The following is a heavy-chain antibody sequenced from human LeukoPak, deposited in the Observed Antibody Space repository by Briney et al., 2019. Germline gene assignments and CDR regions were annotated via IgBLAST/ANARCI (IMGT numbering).Heavy chain of an antibody. J-gene: IGHJ6*02. D-gene: IGHD6-19*01. Sequence: SETLSLTCTVSGGSISSYYWSWIRQPPGKGLEWIGYIYYSGSTNYNPSLKSRVTISVGTSKNQFSLKLSSVTAADTAVYYCARDSGYSSGWGYYYGMDVWGQGTTVTVSS. CDR3: ARDSGYSSGWGYYYGMDV. CDR2: IYYSGST. V-gene: IGHV4-59*01. CDR1: GGSISSYY.